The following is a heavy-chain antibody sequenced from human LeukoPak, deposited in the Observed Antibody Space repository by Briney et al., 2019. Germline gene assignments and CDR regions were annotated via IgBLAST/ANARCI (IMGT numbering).Heavy chain of an antibody. Sequence: ASVKVSCKASGYTFTSYGISWVRQAPGQGLEWMGWISAYNGNTNYAQKFQGRVTMTRDTSISTAYMELSRLRSDDTAVYYCARDKTRDGYNFYFDYWGQGTLVAVSS. CDR3: ARDKTRDGYNFYFDY. CDR1: GYTFTSYG. V-gene: IGHV1-18*01. D-gene: IGHD5-24*01. J-gene: IGHJ4*02. CDR2: ISAYNGNT.